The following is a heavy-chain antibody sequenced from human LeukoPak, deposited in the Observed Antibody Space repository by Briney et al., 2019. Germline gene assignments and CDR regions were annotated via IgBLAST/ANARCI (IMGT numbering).Heavy chain of an antibody. V-gene: IGHV4-39*07. D-gene: IGHD3-16*01. CDR3: ARETSQKGAHYMDV. Sequence: PSETLSLTCTVSGGSISSSSYYWGWIRQPPGKGLEWIGSIYYSGSTYYNPSLKSRVTISVDTSKNLFSLKLSSVTAADTAVYYCARETSQKGAHYMDVWGKGTTVTISS. CDR1: GGSISSSSYY. CDR2: IYYSGST. J-gene: IGHJ6*03.